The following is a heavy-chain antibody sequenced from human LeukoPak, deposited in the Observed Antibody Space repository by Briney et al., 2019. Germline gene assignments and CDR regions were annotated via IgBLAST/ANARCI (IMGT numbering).Heavy chain of an antibody. CDR1: GYTFTSYY. CDR2: INPSGGST. Sequence: ASVKVSCKASGYTFTSYYMHWVRQAPGQGLEWMGIINPSGGSTSYAQKFQGRVTMTRDTSTRTVYMELSSLRSDDTAEYYCARGGSSSRWLEDVWGQGTTVTVSS. CDR3: ARGGSSSRWLEDV. V-gene: IGHV1-46*01. D-gene: IGHD6-6*01. J-gene: IGHJ6*02.